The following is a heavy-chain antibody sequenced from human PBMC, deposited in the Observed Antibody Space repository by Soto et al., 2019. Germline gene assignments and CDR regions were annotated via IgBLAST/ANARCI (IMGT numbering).Heavy chain of an antibody. D-gene: IGHD3-22*01. CDR1: GGSINNNDYY. CDR2: VYYSGST. CDR3: ARMSYYYDKWYFDL. V-gene: IGHV4-30-4*01. J-gene: IGHJ2*01. Sequence: QLQESGPGLVKPSQTLSLTCTVSGGSINNNDYYWNWIRQTPGKGLEWIGYVYYSGSTYYIPSLESRLSMSIDKSKNQFFLRLNSVIAADAAIYYCARMSYYYDKWYFDLWGRGTLVAVSS.